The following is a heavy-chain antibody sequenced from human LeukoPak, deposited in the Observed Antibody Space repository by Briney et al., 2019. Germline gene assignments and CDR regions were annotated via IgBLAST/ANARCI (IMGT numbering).Heavy chain of an antibody. Sequence: SETLSLTCTVSGGSISSGSYYWSWIRQPAGKGLERIGRIYTSGSTNYNPSLKSRVTMSVDTSKNQFSLKLSSVTAADTAVYYCARDDRLLMGAFDIWGQGTMVTVSS. J-gene: IGHJ3*02. V-gene: IGHV4-61*02. CDR3: ARDDRLLMGAFDI. CDR1: GGSISSGSYY. CDR2: IYTSGST. D-gene: IGHD1-14*01.